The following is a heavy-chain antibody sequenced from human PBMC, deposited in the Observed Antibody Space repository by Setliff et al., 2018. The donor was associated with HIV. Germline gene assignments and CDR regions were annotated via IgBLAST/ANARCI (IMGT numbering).Heavy chain of an antibody. V-gene: IGHV4-38-2*02. CDR3: ARTPEDYDQYFFDR. CDR2: IHHSGRT. Sequence: SETLSLTCTVSGYSISDGYYWGWVRQPPGKRLEWVASIHHSGRTYHNPSLQNRVTVSVDTSQNQFSLKLSSVTAADTAVYYCARTPEDYDQYFFDRWGQGTLVTVSS. D-gene: IGHD3-22*01. J-gene: IGHJ4*02. CDR1: GYSISDGYY.